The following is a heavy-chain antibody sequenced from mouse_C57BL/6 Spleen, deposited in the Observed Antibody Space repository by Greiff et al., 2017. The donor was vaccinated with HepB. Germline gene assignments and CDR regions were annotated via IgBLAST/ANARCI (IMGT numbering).Heavy chain of an antibody. D-gene: IGHD1-1*01. CDR1: GYTFTCYW. CDR2: IDPNSGGT. CDR3: ARSSYYGHYFDY. J-gene: IGHJ2*01. V-gene: IGHV1-72*01. Sequence: QQSCKASGYTFTCYWMHWVTQRPGRGLEWIGRIDPNSGGTKYNEKFKSKATLTVDEPSSTAYMQLSSLTSEDSAVYYCARSSYYGHYFDYWGQGTTLTVSS.